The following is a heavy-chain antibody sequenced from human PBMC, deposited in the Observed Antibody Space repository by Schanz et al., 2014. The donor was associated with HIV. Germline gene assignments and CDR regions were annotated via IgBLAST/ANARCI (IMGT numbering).Heavy chain of an antibody. J-gene: IGHJ4*02. Sequence: QVQLGQSGGGVVQPGRSLRLSCAASGFTFSDYSMHWVRQAPGKALEWVAVISHDGTNKFYAGSVKDRFTISRDNSKNTLYLQVKSLRAEDTAVYYCAKPEYDSSGNSQSHFDYWGQGTLVTVSS. CDR2: ISHDGTNK. CDR3: AKPEYDSSGNSQSHFDY. V-gene: IGHV3-30-3*02. D-gene: IGHD3-22*01. CDR1: GFTFSDYS.